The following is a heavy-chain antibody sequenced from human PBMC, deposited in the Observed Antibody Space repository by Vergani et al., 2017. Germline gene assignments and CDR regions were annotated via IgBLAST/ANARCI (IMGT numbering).Heavy chain of an antibody. V-gene: IGHV3-23*05. D-gene: IGHD2-8*02. Sequence: EVQLLESGGGLVQPGGSLRLSCAASGFTFSSYAMSWVRQAPGKGLEWVARIDEYGNRATYGDFETGRFTISRDNAKNTVFLQMNNLRADDAGVYYCVRTEYCTGIACNTRFDSWGQGALVTVSS. CDR1: GFTFSSYA. J-gene: IGHJ5*01. CDR3: VRTEYCTGIACNTRFDS. CDR2: IDEYGNRA.